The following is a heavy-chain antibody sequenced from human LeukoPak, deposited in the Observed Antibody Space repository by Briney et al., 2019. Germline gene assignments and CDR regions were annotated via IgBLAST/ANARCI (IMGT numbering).Heavy chain of an antibody. D-gene: IGHD2-2*01. CDR1: GFTFSSYA. V-gene: IGHV3-21*01. CDR2: ISSSSSYI. J-gene: IGHJ4*02. Sequence: PGGSLRLSCAASGFTFSSYAMSWVRQAPGKGLEWVSSISSSSSYIYYADSVKGRFTISRDNAKNSLYLQMNSLRAEDTAVYYCARDDPIVVVPAATPLGYWGQGTRSPSPQ. CDR3: ARDDPIVVVPAATPLGY.